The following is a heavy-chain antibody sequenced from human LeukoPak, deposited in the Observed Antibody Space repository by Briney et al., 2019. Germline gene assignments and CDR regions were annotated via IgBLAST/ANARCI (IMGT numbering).Heavy chain of an antibody. CDR2: VSSNGAKT. CDR3: ARDRGGYYGY. J-gene: IGHJ4*02. D-gene: IGHD3-22*01. Sequence: PGGSLRLSCAASGFTFSSYAITWVRQAPGKGLEWVSAVSSNGAKTYYADSVKGRFTISRDNSKNTLYLQMNSLRAEDTAVYYCARDRGGYYGYWGQGTLVTVSS. CDR1: GFTFSSYA. V-gene: IGHV3-23*01.